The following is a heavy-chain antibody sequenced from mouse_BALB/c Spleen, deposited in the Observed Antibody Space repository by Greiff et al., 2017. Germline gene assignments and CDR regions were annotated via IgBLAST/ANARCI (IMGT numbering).Heavy chain of an antibody. CDR3: ARDRDDDGALDY. D-gene: IGHD2-12*01. J-gene: IGHJ2*01. V-gene: IGHV5-4*02. CDR2: ISDGGSYT. Sequence: DVKLVESGGGLVKPRGSLKLSCAASGFTFSDYYMYWVRQTPEKRLEWVATISDGGSYTYYPDSVKGRFTISRDNAKNNLYLQMSSLKSEDTAMYYCARDRDDDGALDYWGQGTTLTVSS. CDR1: GFTFSDYY.